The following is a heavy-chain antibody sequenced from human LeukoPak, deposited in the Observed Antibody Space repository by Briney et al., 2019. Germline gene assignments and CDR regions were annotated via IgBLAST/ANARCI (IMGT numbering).Heavy chain of an antibody. Sequence: GGSLRLSCAASGLTFTDFWMNWVRLAPGRGLEWLANINPDGNEKYYVDSVKGRFAMSRDNAKNEVYLEMNSLRAEDTGVYYCTGRDSSRSPRAYWGQGTLVSVSS. CDR1: GLTFTDFW. D-gene: IGHD6-13*01. V-gene: IGHV3-7*01. CDR3: TGRDSSRSPRAY. CDR2: INPDGNEK. J-gene: IGHJ4*02.